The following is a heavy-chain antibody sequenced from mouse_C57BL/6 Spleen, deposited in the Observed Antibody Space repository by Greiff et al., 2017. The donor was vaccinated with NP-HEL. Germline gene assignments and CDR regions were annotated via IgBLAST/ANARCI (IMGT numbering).Heavy chain of an antibody. D-gene: IGHD2-4*01. CDR3: AIYDDYPYWYFDV. CDR2: IYPNNGGT. V-gene: IGHV1-22*01. J-gene: IGHJ1*03. Sequence: VQLQQSGPELVKPGASVKMSCKASGYTFTDYNMHWVKQSHGKSLEWIGYIYPNNGGTSYNQKFKGKATLTVNKSSSTAYMEHRSLTSEESEDYYGAIYDDYPYWYFDVWGTGTTVTVSS. CDR1: GYTFTDYN.